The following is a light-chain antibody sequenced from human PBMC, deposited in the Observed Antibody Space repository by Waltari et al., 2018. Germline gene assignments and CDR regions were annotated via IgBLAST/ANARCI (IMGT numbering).Light chain of an antibody. V-gene: IGKV1-5*03. CDR2: KAS. CDR1: QSISSW. CDR3: QQYYTYPLT. Sequence: DIQMTQSPSTLSASVGDRVTITCRASQSISSWLAWYQQKPGKAPKLLIYKASTLEGGVPSSFSGIGSGTDFTLTISSLQPDDSAAYYCQQYYTYPLTFGGGTKVEIK. J-gene: IGKJ4*01.